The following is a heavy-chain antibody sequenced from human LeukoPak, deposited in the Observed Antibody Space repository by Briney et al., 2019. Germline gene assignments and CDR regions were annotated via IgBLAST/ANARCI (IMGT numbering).Heavy chain of an antibody. CDR2: ISSNGGST. CDR3: AKIAAAGTTRYYFDY. Sequence: SGGSLKLSCAASGFTFSSYAMHWVRQAPGKGLEYVSAISSNGGSTYYANSVKGRFTISRDNSKNTLYLQMGSLRAEDMAVYYCAKIAAAGTTRYYFDYWGQGTLVTVSS. V-gene: IGHV3-64*01. D-gene: IGHD6-13*01. CDR1: GFTFSSYA. J-gene: IGHJ4*02.